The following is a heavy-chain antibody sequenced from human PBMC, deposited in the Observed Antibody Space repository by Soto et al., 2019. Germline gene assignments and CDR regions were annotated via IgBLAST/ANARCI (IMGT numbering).Heavy chain of an antibody. Sequence: QVQLVESGGGVVQPGRSLRLSCAASGFTFSSYAMHWVRQAPGKGLEWVAVISYDGSNKYYADSVKGRFTISRDNSKNTLYLQMNSLRAEDTAVYYCARDGPHYYDSSGAYYYYGMDVWGQGTTVTVSS. V-gene: IGHV3-30-3*01. CDR3: ARDGPHYYDSSGAYYYYGMDV. J-gene: IGHJ6*02. D-gene: IGHD3-22*01. CDR2: ISYDGSNK. CDR1: GFTFSSYA.